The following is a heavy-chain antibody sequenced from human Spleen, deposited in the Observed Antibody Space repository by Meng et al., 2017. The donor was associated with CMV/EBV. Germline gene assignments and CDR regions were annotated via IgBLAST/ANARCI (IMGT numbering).Heavy chain of an antibody. Sequence: GESLKISCTASAFTIDKSWMNWVRQAPGKGLEWISHINYSGKTIYYADSVKGRFTISRDNAKNSLYLQMNSLRAEDTAVYYCARDLVPGIYGMDVWGQGTTVTVSS. D-gene: IGHD1-14*01. CDR3: ARDLVPGIYGMDV. J-gene: IGHJ6*02. V-gene: IGHV3-48*04. CDR2: INYSGKTI. CDR1: AFTIDKSW.